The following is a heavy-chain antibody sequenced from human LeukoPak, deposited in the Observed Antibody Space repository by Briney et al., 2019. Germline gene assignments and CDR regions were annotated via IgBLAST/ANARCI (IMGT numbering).Heavy chain of an antibody. Sequence: ASVKVSCKASGYTFTGYYMHWVRQAPGQGLEWMGWINPNSGGTNYAQKFQGRVTMTRDTSIRTAYMELSRLRSDDTAVYYCARGTDRRYDFWSGYLYYFDYWGQGTLVTVSS. CDR1: GYTFTGYY. V-gene: IGHV1-2*02. CDR2: INPNSGGT. CDR3: ARGTDRRYDFWSGYLYYFDY. D-gene: IGHD3-3*01. J-gene: IGHJ4*02.